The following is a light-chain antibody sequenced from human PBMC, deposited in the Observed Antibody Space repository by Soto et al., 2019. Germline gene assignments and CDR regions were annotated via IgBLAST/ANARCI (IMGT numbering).Light chain of an antibody. Sequence: EIVMTQSPATLSVSPGERATLSCRASQSVNSHLAWYQQKPGQAPRLLIYDASNRATGIPARFSGSGSGTDFTLTISTLEPEDFAVYYCQQRSNWPLTFGQGTKVDI. V-gene: IGKV3-11*01. CDR2: DAS. CDR1: QSVNSH. CDR3: QQRSNWPLT. J-gene: IGKJ1*01.